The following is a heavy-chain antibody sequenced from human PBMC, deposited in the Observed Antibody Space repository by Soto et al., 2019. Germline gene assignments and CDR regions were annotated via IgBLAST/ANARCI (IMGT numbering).Heavy chain of an antibody. D-gene: IGHD2-2*03. CDR3: AKEVDVGSTKIDY. J-gene: IGHJ4*02. CDR1: GFTFSSDP. CDR2: ISPSGAAT. Sequence: EVQLLQSGGGSVQPGGSLRLSCAASGFTFSSDPMSWVRQTPEKGLEWVSGISPSGAATYFADSVKGRFSISRDNSKSTLYLQMNNLRAEDTAVYYCAKEVDVGSTKIDYWGQGTL. V-gene: IGHV3-23*01.